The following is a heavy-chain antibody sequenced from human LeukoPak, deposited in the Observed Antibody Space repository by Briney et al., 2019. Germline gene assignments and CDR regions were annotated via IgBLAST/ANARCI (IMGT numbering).Heavy chain of an antibody. CDR1: GFTFSSSA. J-gene: IGHJ4*02. Sequence: PGGSLRLSCAASGFTFSSSAMSWVRQVPGKGLEWVSAISGSGGSTYYADSVKGRFTISRDNSKNTLYLQMNSLRAEDTAVYYCAKNGIYYPVYYFDYWGQGTLVTVSS. V-gene: IGHV3-23*01. CDR3: AKNGIYYPVYYFDY. D-gene: IGHD3-10*01. CDR2: ISGSGGST.